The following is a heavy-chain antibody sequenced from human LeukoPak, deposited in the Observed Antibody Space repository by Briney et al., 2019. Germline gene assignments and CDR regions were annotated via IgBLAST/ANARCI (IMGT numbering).Heavy chain of an antibody. CDR1: GYTFTCYD. CDR3: ARGMVRGVINAFDI. Sequence: ASGKVSCKASGYTFTCYDINWVRQATGQGLEWMGWMNPNSGNTGYAQKFQGRVTMTRNTSISTAYMELSSLRSEDTAVYYCARGMVRGVINAFDIWGQGTMVTVSS. V-gene: IGHV1-8*01. CDR2: MNPNSGNT. J-gene: IGHJ3*02. D-gene: IGHD3-10*01.